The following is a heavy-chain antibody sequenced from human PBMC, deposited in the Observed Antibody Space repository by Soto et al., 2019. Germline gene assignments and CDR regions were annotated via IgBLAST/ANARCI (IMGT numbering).Heavy chain of an antibody. D-gene: IGHD3-22*01. CDR3: ARDCCTMIVGD. Sequence: QVQLVQSGAEVKKPGASVKVSCKASGYTFTSYYMHWVRQAPGQGLEWKGIINPSGGSTSYAQKFQGRVTMTRDTSTSTVYMELSSLGSEDTAVYYCARDCCTMIVGDWGQGTLVTVSS. V-gene: IGHV1-46*01. CDR2: INPSGGST. J-gene: IGHJ4*02. CDR1: GYTFTSYY.